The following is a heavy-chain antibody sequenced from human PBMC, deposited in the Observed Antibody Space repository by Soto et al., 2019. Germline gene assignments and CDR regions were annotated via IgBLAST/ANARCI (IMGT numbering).Heavy chain of an antibody. Sequence: SQTLSLTCAISGDSVSSNTASWNWIRQSPSRGLKWLGRTYFRSKWYNDYAVSVKSRIIINPDTSNNQFSLQLNSETPEDTAVYFCAKGDNLGPKTGYAFDPWGQGIMVTVSS. J-gene: IGHJ5*02. V-gene: IGHV6-1*01. D-gene: IGHD5-12*01. CDR2: TYFRSKWYN. CDR1: GDSVSSNTAS. CDR3: AKGDNLGPKTGYAFDP.